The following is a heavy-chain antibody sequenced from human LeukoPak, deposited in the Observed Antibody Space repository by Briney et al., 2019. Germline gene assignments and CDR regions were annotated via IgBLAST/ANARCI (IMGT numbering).Heavy chain of an antibody. CDR2: ISGSGGST. CDR3: AKEGRITMVRGVSNWFDP. J-gene: IGHJ5*02. CDR1: GFTFSSYA. Sequence: QTGGSLRLSCAASGFTFSSYAMSWVRQAPGKGLEWVSAISGSGGSTYYADSVKGRFTISRDNSKNTLYLQMNSLRAEDTAVYYCAKEGRITMVRGVSNWFDPWGQGTLVTVSS. V-gene: IGHV3-23*01. D-gene: IGHD3-10*01.